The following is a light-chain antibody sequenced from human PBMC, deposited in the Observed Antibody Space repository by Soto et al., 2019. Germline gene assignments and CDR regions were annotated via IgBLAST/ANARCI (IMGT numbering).Light chain of an antibody. CDR3: QQYDKSPLT. J-gene: IGKJ4*01. V-gene: IGKV3-20*01. Sequence: EIVLTQSPGTLSLSPGDRATLSCRASQSISSNFLAWYQHKPGQSPRLLIYGGSTRVTGIPDRFSGSGSGTDFTLTISRLGPEDYAVYYCQQYDKSPLTFXGGTKADIK. CDR2: GGS. CDR1: QSISSNF.